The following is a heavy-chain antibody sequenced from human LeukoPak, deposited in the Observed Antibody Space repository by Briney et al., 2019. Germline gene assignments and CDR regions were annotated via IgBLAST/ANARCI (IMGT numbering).Heavy chain of an antibody. J-gene: IGHJ4*02. D-gene: IGHD5-18*01. CDR2: IIPIFGTA. Sequence: ASVKVSCKASGGTFSSYAISWVRQAPGQGLEWMGGIIPIFGTANYAQKFQGRVTMTEDTSTDTAYMELSSLRSEDTAVYYCATAVDTAMVNFDYWGQGTLVTVSS. CDR1: GGTFSSYA. V-gene: IGHV1-69*06. CDR3: ATAVDTAMVNFDY.